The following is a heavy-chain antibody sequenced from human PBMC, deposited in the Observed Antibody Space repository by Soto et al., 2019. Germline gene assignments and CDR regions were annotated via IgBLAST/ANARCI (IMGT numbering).Heavy chain of an antibody. V-gene: IGHV3-30-3*01. CDR3: ASPRARSLPYEVTAIFYYYYGMDV. D-gene: IGHD2-21*02. CDR1: GFTFSSYA. Sequence: QVQLVESGGGVVQPGRSLRLSCAASGFTFSSYAMHWVRQAPGKGLEWVAVISYDGSNKYYADSVKGRFTISRDNSKNTLYLQMNSLRAEDTAVYYCASPRARSLPYEVTAIFYYYYGMDVWGQGTTVTVSS. CDR2: ISYDGSNK. J-gene: IGHJ6*02.